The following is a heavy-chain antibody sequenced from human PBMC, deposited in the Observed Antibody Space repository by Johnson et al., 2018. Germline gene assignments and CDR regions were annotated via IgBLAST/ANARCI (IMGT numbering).Heavy chain of an antibody. CDR1: GFAFSSYV. CDR2: ISSSGSTI. J-gene: IGHJ4*02. Sequence: VQLVQSGGGLVQPGGSLRPSCAASGFAFSSYVLHWVRRAPGKGLEWVSYISSSGSTIYYADSVKGRFTISRDNAKNSLYRQMNSLRAEDTALYFWARDPTRGADYWGQGTLVTVSS. D-gene: IGHD1/OR15-1a*01. CDR3: ARDPTRGADY. V-gene: IGHV3-48*03.